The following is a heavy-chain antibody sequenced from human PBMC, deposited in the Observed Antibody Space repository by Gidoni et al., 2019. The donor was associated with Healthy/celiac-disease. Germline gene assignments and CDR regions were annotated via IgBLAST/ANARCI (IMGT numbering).Heavy chain of an antibody. CDR2: ISSSSSYI. CDR1: GFTFRSSS. Sequence: EVQLVESGGGLVKPGGSLRLSCAAFGFTFRSSSMNWVRQAPGKGLEWVSSISSSSSYIYYADSVKGRFTISRDNAKNSLYLQMNSLRAEDTAVYYCARDQLRPWDYYYGMDVWGQGTTVTVSS. CDR3: ARDQLRPWDYYYGMDV. J-gene: IGHJ6*02. D-gene: IGHD1-26*01. V-gene: IGHV3-21*01.